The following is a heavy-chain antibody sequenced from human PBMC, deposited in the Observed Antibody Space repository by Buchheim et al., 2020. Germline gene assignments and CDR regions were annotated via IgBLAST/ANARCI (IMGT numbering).Heavy chain of an antibody. CDR3: VKLWYNGNYDDF. D-gene: IGHD1-26*01. J-gene: IGHJ4*02. CDR2: IASGGTT. CDR1: GFTFSNYG. V-gene: IGHV3-23*01. Sequence: EVLLLESGGGLIQPGGSLRLSCAASGFTFSNYGMTWVRRAPGKGLQWVSAIASGGTTYYADSVKGRFTISRDNSKNTLYLPMNNLGAEDTAVYYCVKLWYNGNYDDFWGQGTL.